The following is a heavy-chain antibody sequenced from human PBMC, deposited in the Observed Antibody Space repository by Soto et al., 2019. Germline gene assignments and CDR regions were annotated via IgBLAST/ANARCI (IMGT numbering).Heavy chain of an antibody. CDR2: IMPIFGTA. Sequence: QVLLVQSGAEVKKPGSSVKVTCKASGGTFSSYTISWVRQAPGQGLEYMGGIMPIFGTATYTQSFQGRVTITADESTSTVYMELRSLTSDDTAVYYCTRGVTANYMGGDAFEIWGQGTMVTVSS. CDR1: GGTFSSYT. J-gene: IGHJ3*02. D-gene: IGHD3-16*01. CDR3: TRGVTANYMGGDAFEI. V-gene: IGHV1-69*01.